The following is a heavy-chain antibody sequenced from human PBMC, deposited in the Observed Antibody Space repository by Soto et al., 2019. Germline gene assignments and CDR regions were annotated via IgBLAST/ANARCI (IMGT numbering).Heavy chain of an antibody. CDR2: ISGSGGST. Sequence: PGGSLRLSCAASGFTFSSYAMSWFRQAPGKGLEWVSAISGSGGSTYYADSVKGRFTISRDNSKNTLYLQMNSLRAEDTAVYYCAKGADGSYYRVTVFGYWGQGTLVTVSS. D-gene: IGHD1-26*01. CDR1: GFTFSSYA. CDR3: AKGADGSYYRVTVFGY. V-gene: IGHV3-23*01. J-gene: IGHJ4*02.